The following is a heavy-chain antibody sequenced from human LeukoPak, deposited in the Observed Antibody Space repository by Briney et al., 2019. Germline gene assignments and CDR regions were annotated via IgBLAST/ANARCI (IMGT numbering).Heavy chain of an antibody. Sequence: GGSLRLSCAASGFTLSSYAMTWVRQAPGKGLEWVSTISGNGDNTYYADSVKGRFTISRDNSKNTLYLQMNSLRVEDTAVYYCAKGRSGWYEGLDYWGQGILVTVSS. D-gene: IGHD6-19*01. J-gene: IGHJ4*02. V-gene: IGHV3-23*01. CDR3: AKGRSGWYEGLDY. CDR1: GFTLSSYA. CDR2: ISGNGDNT.